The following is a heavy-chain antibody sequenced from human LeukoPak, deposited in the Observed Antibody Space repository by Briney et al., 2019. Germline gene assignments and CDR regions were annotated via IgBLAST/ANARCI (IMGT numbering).Heavy chain of an antibody. V-gene: IGHV1-18*01. D-gene: IGHD6-13*01. J-gene: IGHJ4*02. CDR2: ISAYNGNT. CDR3: AREVSSWYYFDY. Sequence: ASVKVSCKTFGYTFTSYGISWVRQAPGQGLEWMGWISAYNGNTNYAQKLQGRVTMTTDTSTSTAYMELRSLRSDDTAVYYCAREVSSWYYFDYWGQGTLVTVSS. CDR1: GYTFTSYG.